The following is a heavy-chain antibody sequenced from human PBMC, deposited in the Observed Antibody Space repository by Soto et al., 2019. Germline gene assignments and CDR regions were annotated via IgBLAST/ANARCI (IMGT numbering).Heavy chain of an antibody. CDR1: GGSITTGGYY. V-gene: IGHV4-31*03. Sequence: SETLSLTCTVSGGSITTGGYYWSWIRQLPGKGLEWIGHRYYSESTYYNPSLKSRVSISLDTSKNQFSLKLSFVTAADTAMYYCARTKCSGGSCYSWSLDYWGQGTPVT. D-gene: IGHD2-15*01. CDR2: RYYSEST. J-gene: IGHJ4*02. CDR3: ARTKCSGGSCYSWSLDY.